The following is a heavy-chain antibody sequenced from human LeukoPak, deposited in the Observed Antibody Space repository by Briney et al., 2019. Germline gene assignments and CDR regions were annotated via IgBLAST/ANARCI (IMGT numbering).Heavy chain of an antibody. V-gene: IGHV3-21*01. CDR2: ISSSSSYI. CDR3: ARRAKMATISVVDY. CDR1: GFTFSSYS. J-gene: IGHJ4*02. D-gene: IGHD5-24*01. Sequence: GGSLRLSCAASGFTFSSYSMNWVRQAPGKGLEWGSSISSSSSYIYYADSVKSRFTISRDNAKNSLYLQMNSLRAEDTAVYYCARRAKMATISVVDYWGQGTLVTVSS.